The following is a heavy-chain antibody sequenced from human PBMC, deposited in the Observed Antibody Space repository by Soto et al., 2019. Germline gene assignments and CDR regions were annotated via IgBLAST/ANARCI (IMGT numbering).Heavy chain of an antibody. CDR3: PRALDYDFWGGRNWFDP. V-gene: IGHV4-59*01. J-gene: IGHJ5*02. Sequence: WTWIRQSPGKGLEWVGYIYYTGITNYNPSLKRRVTISLDRSKNQFSLKLDSVTAADTAVYYCPRALDYDFWGGRNWFDPWGQGTLVTVSS. D-gene: IGHD3-3*01. CDR2: IYYTGIT.